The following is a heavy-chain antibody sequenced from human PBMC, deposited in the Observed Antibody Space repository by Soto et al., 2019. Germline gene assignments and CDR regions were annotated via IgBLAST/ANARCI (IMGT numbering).Heavy chain of an antibody. CDR1: GYTFTSYG. V-gene: IGHV1-18*01. J-gene: IGHJ6*03. CDR2: ISAYNGNT. CDR3: ARDPGWQWLTQEFYYYYYYMDV. Sequence: ASVKVSCKASGYTFTSYGISWVRQAPGQGLEWMGWISAYNGNTNYAQKLQGRVTMTTDTSTSKAYMELRSLRSDDTAVYYCARDPGWQWLTQEFYYYYYYMDVWGKGTTVTVSS. D-gene: IGHD6-19*01.